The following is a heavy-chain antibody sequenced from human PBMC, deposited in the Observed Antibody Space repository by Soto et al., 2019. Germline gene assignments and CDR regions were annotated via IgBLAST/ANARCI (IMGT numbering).Heavy chain of an antibody. CDR3: AREAWPLVVPAAINYYYYYGMDV. V-gene: IGHV1-18*01. D-gene: IGHD2-2*01. CDR2: ISAYNGNT. J-gene: IGHJ6*02. Sequence: GASVKVSCKASGYTFTSYGISWVRQAPGQGLEWMGWISAYNGNTNYAQKLQGRVTMTTDTSTSTAYMELRSLRSDDTAVYYCAREAWPLVVPAAINYYYYYGMDVWGQGTTVTVSS. CDR1: GYTFTSYG.